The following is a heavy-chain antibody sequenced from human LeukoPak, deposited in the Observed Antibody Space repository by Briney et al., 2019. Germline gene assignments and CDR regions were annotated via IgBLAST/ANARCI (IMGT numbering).Heavy chain of an antibody. CDR3: AKGRYFDWSYCYFDY. Sequence: GSLRLSCAASGFTFSSYGMSWVRQAPGKGLEWVSVISGSGGSTYNADSVKGRFTISRDNSKNTLYLQMNSLRAEDMAVYYCAKGRYFDWSYCYFDYWGQGTLVTVSS. J-gene: IGHJ4*02. CDR2: ISGSGGST. D-gene: IGHD3-9*01. V-gene: IGHV3-23*01. CDR1: GFTFSSYG.